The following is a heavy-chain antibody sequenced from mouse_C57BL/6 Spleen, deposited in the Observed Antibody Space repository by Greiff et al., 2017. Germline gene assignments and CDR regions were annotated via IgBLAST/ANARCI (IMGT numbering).Heavy chain of an antibody. D-gene: IGHD2-12*01. J-gene: IGHJ3*01. CDR1: GYTFTSYW. V-gene: IGHV1-52*01. CDR3: ARSEGDSYFEGWFAY. Sequence: QVQLQQPGAELVRPGSSVKLSCKASGYTFTSYWMHWVKQRPIQGLEWIGNIHPSDSETHYNQKFKDTATFTVDKSSSTADMQLSSLTSEDSAVYYWARSEGDSYFEGWFAYWGQGTLVTVSA. CDR2: IHPSDSET.